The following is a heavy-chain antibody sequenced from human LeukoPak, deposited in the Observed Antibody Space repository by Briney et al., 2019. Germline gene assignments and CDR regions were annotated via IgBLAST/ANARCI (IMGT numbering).Heavy chain of an antibody. Sequence: GGSLRLSCAASGFTVSSNYLSWGRQAPGKGLECVSVIYSGGNTYYADSVKGRFTISRDNSKNTLFLQMNSLRAEGTAVYYCARRGDGGRSFDYWGQGTLVTVYS. J-gene: IGHJ4*02. CDR3: ARRGDGGRSFDY. CDR2: IYSGGNT. CDR1: GFTVSSNY. V-gene: IGHV3-53*01. D-gene: IGHD4-23*01.